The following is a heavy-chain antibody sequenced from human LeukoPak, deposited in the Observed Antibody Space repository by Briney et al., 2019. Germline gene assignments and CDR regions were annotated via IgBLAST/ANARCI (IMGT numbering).Heavy chain of an antibody. CDR3: AKGLPIAAAGKGDWFDP. CDR2: ISSSSSFI. CDR1: GFTFSRYS. V-gene: IGHV3-21*04. J-gene: IGHJ5*02. Sequence: GGSLRLSCAASGFTFSRYSMNWVRQAPGEGLEWVSSISSSSSFIYYADSVKGRFTISRDNAKNSLYLQMNSLRTEDTALYYCAKGLPIAAAGKGDWFDPWGQGTLVTVSS. D-gene: IGHD6-13*01.